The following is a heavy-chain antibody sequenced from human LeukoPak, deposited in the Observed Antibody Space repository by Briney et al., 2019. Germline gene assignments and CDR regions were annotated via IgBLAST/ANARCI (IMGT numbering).Heavy chain of an antibody. J-gene: IGHJ5*02. Sequence: SETLSLTCTVSGYSISSGYYWGWIRQPPGKGLEWIGSIYHSGGTYYNPSLKSRVTISVDTSKNQFSLKLSSVTAADTAVYYCARDRDGGGEWELWNNWFDPWGQGTLVTVSS. CDR1: GYSISSGYY. D-gene: IGHD1-26*01. CDR3: ARDRDGGGEWELWNNWFDP. V-gene: IGHV4-38-2*02. CDR2: IYHSGGT.